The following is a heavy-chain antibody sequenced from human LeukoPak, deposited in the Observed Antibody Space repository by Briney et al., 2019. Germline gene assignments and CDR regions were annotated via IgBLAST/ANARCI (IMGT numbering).Heavy chain of an antibody. J-gene: IGHJ6*03. CDR3: AREKWLRSFYYYYYYMDV. Sequence: ASVKVPCKASGYTFTSYAMNWVRQAPGQGLEWMGWINTNTGNPTYARGCTGRFVFSLDTSVSTAYLQISSLKAEDTAVYYCAREKWLRSFYYYYYYMDVWGKGTTVTVSS. CDR2: INTNTGNP. CDR1: GYTFTSYA. D-gene: IGHD5-12*01. V-gene: IGHV7-4-1*02.